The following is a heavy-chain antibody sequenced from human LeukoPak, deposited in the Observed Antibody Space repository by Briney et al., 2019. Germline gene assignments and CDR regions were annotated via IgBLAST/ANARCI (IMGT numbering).Heavy chain of an antibody. CDR3: AKGDVPYCSSTSCSEGYFDY. CDR1: GFTFSSYG. V-gene: IGHV3-30*18. D-gene: IGHD2-2*01. J-gene: IGHJ4*02. Sequence: PGRSLRLSCAASGFTFSSYGMHWVRQAPGKGLEWVAVISYDGSNKYYADSVKGRFTISRDNSKNTLYLQMNSLRAEDTAVYYCAKGDVPYCSSTSCSEGYFDYWGQGTLVTVSS. CDR2: ISYDGSNK.